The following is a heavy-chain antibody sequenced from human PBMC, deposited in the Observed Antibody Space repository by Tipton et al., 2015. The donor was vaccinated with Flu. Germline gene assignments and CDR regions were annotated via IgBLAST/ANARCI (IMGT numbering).Heavy chain of an antibody. CDR1: GGSISSYY. D-gene: IGHD3-16*01. CDR2: SYTSGST. V-gene: IGHV4-4*07. J-gene: IGHJ4*02. CDR3: ARAGSYDYVWGIEFDY. Sequence: TLSLTCPVSGGSISSYYWSWIRQPAGKGLEWIGRSYTSGSTNYNPSLKSRVTMSVDTSKNQFSLKLSSVTAADTAVYYCARAGSYDYVWGIEFDYWGQGTLVTVSS.